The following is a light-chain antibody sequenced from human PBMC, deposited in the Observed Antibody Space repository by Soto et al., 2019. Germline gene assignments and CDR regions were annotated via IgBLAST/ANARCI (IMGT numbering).Light chain of an antibody. J-gene: IGKJ1*01. Sequence: EIVMTQSPATLSVYPGQRVTLSCRASQSVSSNLAWYRQKPGQPPRLLIYGASTRATGIPARFSGSGSGTEFTPIISSLQSEDFALYYCQQYNNWPGTFGQGTKVEIK. V-gene: IGKV3-15*01. CDR1: QSVSSN. CDR2: GAS. CDR3: QQYNNWPGT.